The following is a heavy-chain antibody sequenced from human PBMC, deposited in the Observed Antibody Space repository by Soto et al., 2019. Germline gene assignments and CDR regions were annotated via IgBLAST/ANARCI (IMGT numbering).Heavy chain of an antibody. CDR2: ISGSGGST. CDR1: WFSFSASA. D-gene: IGHD6-19*01. Sequence: GGSLRLSCAASWFSFSASAMHYVRQAPGKGLEWVSVISGSGGSTYYADSVKGRFTISRDNSKNTLYLQMNSLRAEDTAVYYCAEVAAVACSNWFDPSGQGTLVTVS. J-gene: IGHJ5*02. V-gene: IGHV3-23*01. CDR3: AEVAAVACSNWFDP.